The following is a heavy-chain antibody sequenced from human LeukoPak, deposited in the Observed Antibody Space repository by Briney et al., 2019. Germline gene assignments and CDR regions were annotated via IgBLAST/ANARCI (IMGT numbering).Heavy chain of an antibody. V-gene: IGHV3-48*01. CDR3: ARGSSGTYFQFIDY. D-gene: IGHD1-26*01. J-gene: IGHJ4*02. Sequence: PGGSLRLSCAASGFSFSSNSMNWVRQAPGKGLEWVSYISGSSSTIYYADSVKGRFTISRDNAKNSLYLQMNSLRAEDTAVYYCARGSSGTYFQFIDYWGQGTLITVSS. CDR2: ISGSSSTI. CDR1: GFSFSSNS.